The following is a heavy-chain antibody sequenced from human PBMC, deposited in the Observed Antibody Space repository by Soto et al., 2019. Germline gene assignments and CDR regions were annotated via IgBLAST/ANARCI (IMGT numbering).Heavy chain of an antibody. V-gene: IGHV3-48*03. Sequence: EVKLMESGGGLVQPGGSLRLSCAASGLTFSRYEMNWVRQAPGKGLEWIAYIHSSATTMFYADSVKGRFTISRDNTKNSLYLHQNTLSPEDAPFYYCATGRGGGGAFDFWGQGTMVTVSS. J-gene: IGHJ3*01. CDR2: IHSSATTM. D-gene: IGHD3-10*01. CDR3: ATGRGGGGAFDF. CDR1: GLTFSRYE.